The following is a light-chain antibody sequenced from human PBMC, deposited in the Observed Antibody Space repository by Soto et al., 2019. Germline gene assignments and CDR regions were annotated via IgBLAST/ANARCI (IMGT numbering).Light chain of an antibody. J-gene: IGKJ1*01. Sequence: EIVLTQSPGTLSLSPRESATLSCRASQSVANAYLAWYQHKVGQSPRLLIYGASHRAPGIPDRFSGSGSGTDFTLTISRLEPEDFAVYYCQQYAASPRTFGQGTQVEVK. V-gene: IGKV3-20*01. CDR2: GAS. CDR3: QQYAASPRT. CDR1: QSVANAY.